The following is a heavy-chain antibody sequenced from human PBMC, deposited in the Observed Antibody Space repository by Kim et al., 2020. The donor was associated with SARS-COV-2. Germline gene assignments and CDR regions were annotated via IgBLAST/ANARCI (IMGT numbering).Heavy chain of an antibody. CDR1: GFTFSTYA. J-gene: IGHJ6*02. D-gene: IGHD3-10*01. CDR2: ISYDGSKK. V-gene: IGHV3-30*14. Sequence: GGSLRLSCEASGFTFSTYAMIWVRQAPGKGLEWVAAISYDGSKKYHTDSVKGRFTISRDNPKNMLYLQMNSLRPEDTAMYYCARDFHFGSGSYYSSHGMDVWGQGTTVTVSS. CDR3: ARDFHFGSGSYYSSHGMDV.